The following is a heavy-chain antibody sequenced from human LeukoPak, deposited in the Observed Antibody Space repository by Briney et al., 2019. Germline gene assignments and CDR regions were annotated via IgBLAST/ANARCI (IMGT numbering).Heavy chain of an antibody. CDR1: GFTFSSYS. Sequence: GGSLRLSCAASGFTFSSYSVNWVSHAPGKGLEWVSFISTSSSYIYYTDSVKGRFTISRDNAKNSLYLQMNSLGAEDTAVYYCARGQDVWGKGTTVTVSS. CDR2: ISTSSSYI. CDR3: ARGQDV. J-gene: IGHJ6*04. V-gene: IGHV3-21*01.